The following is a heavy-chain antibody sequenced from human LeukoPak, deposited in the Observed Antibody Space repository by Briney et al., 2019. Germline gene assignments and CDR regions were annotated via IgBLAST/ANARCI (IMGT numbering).Heavy chain of an antibody. Sequence: GGSLRLSCAASGFTFTSYAMNWVRQAPGKGLEWVSAISGSGGNTYYADSVKGRFTISRDNARNSLYLQMNSLRAEDTALYYCARDGDTVLTRGYYYYMDVWGKGTTVTVSS. J-gene: IGHJ6*03. CDR3: ARDGDTVLTRGYYYYMDV. CDR1: GFTFTSYA. V-gene: IGHV3-23*01. D-gene: IGHD4-23*01. CDR2: ISGSGGNT.